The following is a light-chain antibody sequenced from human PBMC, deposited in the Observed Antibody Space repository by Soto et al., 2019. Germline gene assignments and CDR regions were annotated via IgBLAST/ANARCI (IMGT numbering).Light chain of an antibody. CDR3: QQYNSYPWT. J-gene: IGKJ1*01. Sequence: DIQMTQSPSTLSASVGDRVTITCRASQSISSWLAWYQRKPGKAPKLLIYDASSLESGVPSRFSGSGSGTEITLTISSLQPDDFATYYCQQYNSYPWTFGQGTKVDIK. CDR1: QSISSW. CDR2: DAS. V-gene: IGKV1-5*01.